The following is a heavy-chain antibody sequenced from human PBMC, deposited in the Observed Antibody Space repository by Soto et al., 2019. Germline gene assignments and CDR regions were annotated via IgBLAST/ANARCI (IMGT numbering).Heavy chain of an antibody. CDR3: ARRIVVVTALDY. J-gene: IGHJ4*01. CDR2: INAGNGNT. Sequence: QVQLVQSGAEVKKPGASVKVSCKASGYTFTSYAMHWVRQAPGQRLEWMGWINAGNGNTKYSQKFQGRVTITRDTTASTAYMELSSMRSEVTAVYYCARRIVVVTALDYWGYGTLVTVAS. D-gene: IGHD2-21*02. V-gene: IGHV1-3*01. CDR1: GYTFTSYA.